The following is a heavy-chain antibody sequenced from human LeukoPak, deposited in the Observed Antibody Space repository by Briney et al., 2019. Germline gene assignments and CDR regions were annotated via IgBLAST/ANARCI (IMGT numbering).Heavy chain of an antibody. D-gene: IGHD1-1*01. CDR3: AKVPRERNPPIDY. V-gene: IGHV3-23*01. J-gene: IGHJ4*02. CDR1: GFTFSSDA. CDR2: IIGSGGST. Sequence: TGGSLRLSCAASGFTFSSDAMSWVRQAPGKGREWVAAIIGSGGSTYYADSVKGRFTISRDNSKNTLYLQMNSLRAEDTAVYYCAKVPRERNPPIDYWGQGTLVTVSS.